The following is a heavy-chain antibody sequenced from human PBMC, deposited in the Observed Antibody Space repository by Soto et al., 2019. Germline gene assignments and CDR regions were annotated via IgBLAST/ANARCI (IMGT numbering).Heavy chain of an antibody. CDR1: GFTFSSYG. J-gene: IGHJ4*02. CDR3: EKDFSGWYGSSDYGF. Sequence: QVQLVESGGGVVQPGRSLRLSCAASGFTFSSYGMHWVRQAPGKGLEWVAVISYDGSNTYYADSVKGRFTISRDNSKHTLYLQMNSLRAEDTAVYYCEKDFSGWYGSSDYGFWGQGTLVIVSS. D-gene: IGHD6-19*01. CDR2: ISYDGSNT. V-gene: IGHV3-30*18.